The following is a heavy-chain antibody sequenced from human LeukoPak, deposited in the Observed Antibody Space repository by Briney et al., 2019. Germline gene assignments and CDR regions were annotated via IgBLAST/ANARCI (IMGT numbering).Heavy chain of an antibody. Sequence: ASVKVSCKASGYTFTSYGISWVRQAPGQGLEWMGWISAYNGNTNYAQKLQGRVTMTTDTSTSTAYMELRSLRSDDTAVYYCARALGDSSGYYYDDGLDYWGQGTLVTVSS. V-gene: IGHV1-18*01. CDR3: ARALGDSSGYYYDDGLDY. J-gene: IGHJ4*02. CDR1: GYTFTSYG. CDR2: ISAYNGNT. D-gene: IGHD3-22*01.